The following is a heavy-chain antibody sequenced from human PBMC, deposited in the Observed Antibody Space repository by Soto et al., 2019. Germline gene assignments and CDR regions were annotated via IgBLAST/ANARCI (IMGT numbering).Heavy chain of an antibody. CDR3: ARVDRFLERSRY. CDR1: GGSVSSGSYY. V-gene: IGHV4-61*01. Sequence: SETLSLTCTVSGGSVSSGSYYWSWIRQPPGKGLEWIGYIYYSGSTNYNPSLKSRVTISVDTSNNQFSLKVSSVTAADTAVYDCARVDRFLERSRYWGQGTLVTVSS. J-gene: IGHJ4*02. D-gene: IGHD3-3*01. CDR2: IYYSGST.